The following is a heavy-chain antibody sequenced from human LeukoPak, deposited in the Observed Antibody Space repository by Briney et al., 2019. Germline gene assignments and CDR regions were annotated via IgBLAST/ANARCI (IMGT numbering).Heavy chain of an antibody. CDR1: GFTFSNYG. V-gene: IGHV3-23*01. CDR3: AKGGLLVASFDY. CDR2: IIPSGVTT. Sequence: GGSLRLSCATSGFTFSNYGMNWVRHAPGKGLEWVSGIIPSGVTTYYADSVKGRFAISRDNSKNTVYLQMNSLRAEDTAVYYCAKGGLLVASFDYWGQGTLVTVSS. D-gene: IGHD5-12*01. J-gene: IGHJ4*02.